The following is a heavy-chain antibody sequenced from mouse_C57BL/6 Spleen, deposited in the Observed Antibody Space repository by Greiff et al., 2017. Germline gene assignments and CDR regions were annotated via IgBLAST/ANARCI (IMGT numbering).Heavy chain of an antibody. J-gene: IGHJ4*01. CDR3: AGSSGSYAMDY. Sequence: QVQLQQSGAELVKPGASVKISCKASGYAFSSYWMNWVKQRPGKGLEWIGQIYPGDGDTTYNGKFKGKATLTADKSSSTAYMQRSSLTSEDSAVYFCAGSSGSYAMDYWGQGTSVTVSS. V-gene: IGHV1-80*01. CDR2: IYPGDGDT. D-gene: IGHD3-2*02. CDR1: GYAFSSYW.